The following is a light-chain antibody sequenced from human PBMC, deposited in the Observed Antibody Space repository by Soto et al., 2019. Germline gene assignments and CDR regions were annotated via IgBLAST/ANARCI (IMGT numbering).Light chain of an antibody. CDR3: QQLNSYSEA. CDR2: AAS. Sequence: DIQLTQSPSFLSASLGDRVTITCRASQGISSYLAWYQQKPGKAPKVLIYAASTLQSGVPSRFSGSGSGTEFTLTISTLQPEDFATYYCQQLNSYSEAFGQGTKVDIK. CDR1: QGISSY. J-gene: IGKJ1*01. V-gene: IGKV1-9*01.